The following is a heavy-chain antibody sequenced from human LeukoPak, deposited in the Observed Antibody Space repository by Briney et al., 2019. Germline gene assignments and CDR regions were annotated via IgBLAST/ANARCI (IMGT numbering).Heavy chain of an antibody. J-gene: IGHJ4*02. CDR2: IYPRDGST. D-gene: IGHD5-18*01. V-gene: IGHV1-46*01. Sequence: ASVKVSCKASGYSFTSNYIHWVRQAPGQGLEWMGMIYPRDGSTSYAQKFQGRVTVARDTSTSTVHMELSGLRSEDTAVYYCARDRSGYSYGPADYWGQGTLVTVSS. CDR1: GYSFTSNY. CDR3: ARDRSGYSYGPADY.